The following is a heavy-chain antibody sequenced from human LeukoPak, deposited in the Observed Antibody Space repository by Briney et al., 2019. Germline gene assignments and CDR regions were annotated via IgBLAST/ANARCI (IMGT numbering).Heavy chain of an antibody. D-gene: IGHD3-22*01. Sequence: GGSLRLSCAASGFTFSSYEMNWVRQAPGKGLEWVSYITSNANTIYYADSVKGRFTISRDSSKNTLYLQMNSLRAEDTATYYCAKDNHYDSSGSFDSWGQGTLVTVSS. CDR2: ITSNANTI. V-gene: IGHV3-48*03. J-gene: IGHJ4*02. CDR3: AKDNHYDSSGSFDS. CDR1: GFTFSSYE.